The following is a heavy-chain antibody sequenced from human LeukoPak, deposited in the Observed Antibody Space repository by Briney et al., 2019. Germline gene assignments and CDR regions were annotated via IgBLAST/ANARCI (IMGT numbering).Heavy chain of an antibody. D-gene: IGHD2-15*01. J-gene: IGHJ4*02. CDR1: GGSFSGYY. Sequence: PSETLSLTCAVYGGSFSGYYWSWIRQPPGKGLEWIGEINHSGSTNYNPSLKSRVTISVDTSKNQFSLKLSSVTAADTAVYYCARKLKRYCSGSSCGYYFDYWGQGTLVTVSS. CDR2: INHSGST. CDR3: ARKLKRYCSGSSCGYYFDY. V-gene: IGHV4-34*01.